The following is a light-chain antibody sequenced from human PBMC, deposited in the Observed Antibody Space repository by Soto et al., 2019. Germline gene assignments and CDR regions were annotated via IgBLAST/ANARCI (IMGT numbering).Light chain of an antibody. J-gene: IGKJ4*01. CDR2: GAS. Sequence: EIVLTQCPGTMYLSPGERATLSCRASQSVSSSYLAWYQQKLGQAPRLLIYGASSRATGIPDRFSGSGSGTDFTLTISRLEPEDFAVYYCQQYGSSPLLTFGGGTKVEIK. V-gene: IGKV3-20*01. CDR1: QSVSSSY. CDR3: QQYGSSPLLT.